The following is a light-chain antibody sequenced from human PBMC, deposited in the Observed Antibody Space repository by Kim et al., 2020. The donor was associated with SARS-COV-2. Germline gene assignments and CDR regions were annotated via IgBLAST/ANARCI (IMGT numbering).Light chain of an antibody. J-gene: IGLJ2*01. Sequence: QSVLTQPPPASGTPGQRVTISCSGSSSNIGSNTVNWYQQLPGTAPKLLIYNNSQRPSGVPDRFSGSRSGTSASLAISGLQSEDEADYFCAVWDDSLNGVVLGGGTQLTVL. CDR2: NNS. CDR3: AVWDDSLNGVV. CDR1: SSNIGSNT. V-gene: IGLV1-44*01.